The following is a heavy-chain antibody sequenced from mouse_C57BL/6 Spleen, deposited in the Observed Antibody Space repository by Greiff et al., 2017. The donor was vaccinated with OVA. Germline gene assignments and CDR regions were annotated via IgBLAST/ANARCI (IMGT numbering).Heavy chain of an antibody. CDR3: ARGECGTLDY. J-gene: IGHJ2*01. CDR1: GYAFTNYL. V-gene: IGHV1-54*01. CDR2: INPGSGGT. D-gene: IGHD4-1*01. Sequence: QVQLQQSGAELVRPGTSVKVSCKASGYAFTNYLIEWVKQRPGQGLEWIGVINPGSGGTNYNEKFKGKATLTADKSSSTAYMQLSSLTSEDSAVYFCARGECGTLDYWGQGTTLTVSS.